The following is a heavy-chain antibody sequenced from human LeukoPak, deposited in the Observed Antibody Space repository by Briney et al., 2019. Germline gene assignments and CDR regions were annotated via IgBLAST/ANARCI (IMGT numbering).Heavy chain of an antibody. V-gene: IGHV1-69*01. Sequence: VKVSCKASGGTFRSYAISWVRQAPGQGLEWMGGIIPIFGTANYAQKFQGRVTITADESTSTAYMELSSLRSEDTAVYYCARDRDPSQWLVYDYWGQGTLVTVSS. D-gene: IGHD6-19*01. CDR2: IIPIFGTA. J-gene: IGHJ4*02. CDR1: GGTFRSYA. CDR3: ARDRDPSQWLVYDY.